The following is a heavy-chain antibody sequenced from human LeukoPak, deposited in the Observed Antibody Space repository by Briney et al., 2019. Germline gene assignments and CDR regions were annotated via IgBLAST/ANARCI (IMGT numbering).Heavy chain of an antibody. J-gene: IGHJ3*02. CDR1: GFTFSSYG. V-gene: IGHV3-33*01. CDR2: IWYDGSNK. D-gene: IGHD6-19*01. Sequence: GRSLRLSCAASGFTFSSYGMHWVRQAPGKGLEWVAVIWYDGSNKYYADSVKGRFTISRDNSKNTLYLQMNSLRAEDTAVYYCARERQWLGIDAFDIWGQGTMVTVSS. CDR3: ARERQWLGIDAFDI.